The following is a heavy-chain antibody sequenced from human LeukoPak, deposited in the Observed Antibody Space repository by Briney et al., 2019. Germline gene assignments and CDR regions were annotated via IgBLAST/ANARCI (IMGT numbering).Heavy chain of an antibody. CDR3: ARDGPIVGATRDAFDI. D-gene: IGHD1-26*01. Sequence: SVKVSCKAPGGTFSSYAISWVRQAPGQGLEWMGGIIPIFGTANYAQKFQGRVTITTDESTSTAYMELSSLGSEDTAVYYCARDGPIVGATRDAFDIWGQGTMVTVSS. CDR2: IIPIFGTA. V-gene: IGHV1-69*05. J-gene: IGHJ3*02. CDR1: GGTFSSYA.